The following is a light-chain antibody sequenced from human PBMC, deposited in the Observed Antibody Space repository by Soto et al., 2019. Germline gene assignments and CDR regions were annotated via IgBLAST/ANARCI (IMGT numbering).Light chain of an antibody. J-gene: IGKJ3*01. CDR2: WAS. V-gene: IGKV4-1*01. CDR1: QSVFYSTNNKNY. Sequence: DIVMTQSPDSLTVSLGERATINCKSSQSVFYSTNNKNYLAWYQQKPGQPPKLLIYWASTRESGVPDRFSGSGSGTDFTLTISSLQAEDVAVYYCQQYYSTPPRFGPGTKVDIK. CDR3: QQYYSTPPR.